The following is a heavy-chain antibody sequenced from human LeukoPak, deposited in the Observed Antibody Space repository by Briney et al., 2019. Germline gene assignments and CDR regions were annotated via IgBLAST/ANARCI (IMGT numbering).Heavy chain of an antibody. V-gene: IGHV3-21*01. CDR2: ISSSSSYI. CDR3: ARSLGVTGYCSSTSCYIDY. Sequence: KPGGSLRLSCAASGFTFSSYSMNWVRRAPGKGLEWVSSISSSSSYIYYADSVKGRFTISRDNAKNSLYLQMNSLRAEDTAVYYCARSLGVTGYCSSTSCYIDYWGQGTLVTVSS. J-gene: IGHJ4*02. D-gene: IGHD2-2*02. CDR1: GFTFSSYS.